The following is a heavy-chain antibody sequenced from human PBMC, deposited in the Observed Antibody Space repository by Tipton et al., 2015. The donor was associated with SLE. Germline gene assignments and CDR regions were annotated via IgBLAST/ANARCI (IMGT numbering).Heavy chain of an antibody. J-gene: IGHJ4*02. Sequence: TLSLTCTVSGVSISSHYWSWIRQSPGKGLGWVGYMYNNDRTKYNLSLESRVSMSVETSKNQFTLKLTSVTAADTAVYYCARFHVKGYYEFDCWGQGTLVTVSS. V-gene: IGHV4-59*11. CDR3: ARFHVKGYYEFDC. CDR1: GVSISSHY. D-gene: IGHD3-22*01. CDR2: MYNNDRT.